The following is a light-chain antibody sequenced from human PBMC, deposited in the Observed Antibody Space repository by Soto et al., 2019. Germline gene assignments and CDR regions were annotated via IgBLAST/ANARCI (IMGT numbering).Light chain of an antibody. Sequence: EIVLTQSPGTLSLSPGERATLSCRASQSVSSSYLAWYQQKPGQAPRLLIYDTSSRATGIPDRFSGSGSGADFTLTISRLEPEAFAVYYCQQYGSSPPLTFGGGTKVEIK. CDR2: DTS. CDR3: QQYGSSPPLT. CDR1: QSVSSSY. V-gene: IGKV3-20*01. J-gene: IGKJ4*01.